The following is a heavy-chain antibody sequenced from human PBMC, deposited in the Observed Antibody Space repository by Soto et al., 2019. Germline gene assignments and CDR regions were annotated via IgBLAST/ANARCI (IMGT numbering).Heavy chain of an antibody. D-gene: IGHD3-10*01. CDR2: IYYSGSD. J-gene: IGHJ4*02. CDR3: ARHYDYGSGSVRNPAY. Sequence: QLQLQESGPGLVKPSETLSLTCSVSGDSISRSSYYWGWIRQPPGKGLEWIGSIYYSGSDHYNPSIKSRVTISVDTSKNRFSLKLISGIGADTAVYYCARHYDYGSGSVRNPAYGGQGTLVTVSS. CDR1: GDSISRSSYY. V-gene: IGHV4-39*01.